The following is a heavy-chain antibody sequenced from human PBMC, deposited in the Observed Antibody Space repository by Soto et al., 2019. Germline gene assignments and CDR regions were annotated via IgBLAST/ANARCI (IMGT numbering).Heavy chain of an antibody. V-gene: IGHV1-69*13. CDR3: DITMVRGVTQDYYYYYGMDV. CDR2: IIPIFGTA. D-gene: IGHD3-10*01. CDR1: GGTFSSYA. Sequence: SVKVSCKASGGTFSSYAISWVRQAPGQGLEWMGGIIPIFGTANYAQKFQGRVTITADESTSTAYMELSSLRSEDTAVCYCDITMVRGVTQDYYYYYGMDVWGQGTTVTISS. J-gene: IGHJ6*02.